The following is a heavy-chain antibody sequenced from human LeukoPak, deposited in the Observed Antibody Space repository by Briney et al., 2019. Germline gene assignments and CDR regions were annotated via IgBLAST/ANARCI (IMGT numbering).Heavy chain of an antibody. CDR2: VSSTGNA. CDR1: GGSISSANYN. D-gene: IGHD5-24*01. J-gene: IGHJ4*02. CDR3: AGKRDVYNLRDYYFDS. V-gene: IGHV4-61*09. Sequence: SETLSLTCSVSGGSISSANYNWTWIRQPAGEGLEWIGHVSSTGNALYNASLKGRVTMSVDMSKNQFSLRLSSVTAADTAVYYCAGKRDVYNLRDYYFDSWGQGILVSVSS.